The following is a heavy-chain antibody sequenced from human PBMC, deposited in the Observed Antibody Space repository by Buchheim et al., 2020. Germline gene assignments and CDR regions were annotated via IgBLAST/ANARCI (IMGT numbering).Heavy chain of an antibody. CDR3: AKDIDCSSTSCYTYSEVGFDY. V-gene: IGHV3-30*18. CDR1: GFTFSSYG. J-gene: IGHJ4*02. Sequence: QVQLVESGGGVVQPGRSLRLSCAASGFTFSSYGMHWVRQAPGKGLEWVAVISYDRSNKYYADSVKGRFTISRDNSKNTLYLQMNRLRAEDTAVYYCAKDIDCSSTSCYTYSEVGFDYWGQGT. D-gene: IGHD2-2*02. CDR2: ISYDRSNK.